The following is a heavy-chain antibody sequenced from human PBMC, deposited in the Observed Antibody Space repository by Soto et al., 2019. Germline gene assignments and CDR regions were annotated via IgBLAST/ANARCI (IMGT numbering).Heavy chain of an antibody. Sequence: QVQLVESGGGLVKPGGSLRLSCAASGFTFSDYYMSWIRQAPGKGPEWVSYISSSGSTIYYADSVKGRFTISRDNAKNSLYLQMNSLRAEDTAVYYCATVPYCSGGNCYSSYFYMDVWGKGTTVTVSS. CDR1: GFTFSDYY. CDR3: ATVPYCSGGNCYSSYFYMDV. D-gene: IGHD2-15*01. J-gene: IGHJ6*03. V-gene: IGHV3-11*01. CDR2: ISSSGSTI.